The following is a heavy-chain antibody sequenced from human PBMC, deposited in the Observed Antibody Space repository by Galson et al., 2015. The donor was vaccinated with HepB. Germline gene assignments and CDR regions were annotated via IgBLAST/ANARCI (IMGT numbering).Heavy chain of an antibody. CDR2: ISSSSSYI. J-gene: IGHJ6*02. Sequence: SLRLSCAASGFTFSSYSMNWVRQAPGKGLEWVSSISSSSSYIYYADSVKGRFTISRDNAKNSLYLQMNSLRAEDTAVYYCASSGDLGYYYYGMDVWGQGTTVTVSS. CDR3: ASSGDLGYYYYGMDV. V-gene: IGHV3-21*01. CDR1: GFTFSSYS. D-gene: IGHD7-27*01.